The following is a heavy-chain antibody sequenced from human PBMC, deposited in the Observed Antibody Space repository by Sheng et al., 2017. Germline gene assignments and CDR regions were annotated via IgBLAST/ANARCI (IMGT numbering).Heavy chain of an antibody. CDR3: ARDLIIRLLWFREFAFDI. J-gene: IGHJ3*02. D-gene: IGHD3-10*01. Sequence: EVQLVESGGGLVQPGGSLRLSCAASGFTFSSYWMSWVRQAPGKGLEWVANIKQDGSEKYYVDSVKGRFTISRDNAKNSLYLQMNSLRAEDTAVYYCARDLIIRLLWFREFAFDIWGQGTMVTVSS. CDR1: GFTFSSYW. V-gene: IGHV3-7*01. CDR2: IKQDGSEK.